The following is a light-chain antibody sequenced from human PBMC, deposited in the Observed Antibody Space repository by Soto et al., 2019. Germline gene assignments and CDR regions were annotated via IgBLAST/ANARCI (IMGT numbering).Light chain of an antibody. CDR2: AAS. Sequence: DIQMTQSPSSGSASVGARVTITCRASQSIGSWLAWYQQKPGTVPKLLIYAASSLQSGVPSRFSGSGAGTEFPLTITSLQPEDFGTYYCQQGDSFPITFGQGTRLEIK. CDR1: QSIGSW. CDR3: QQGDSFPIT. J-gene: IGKJ5*01. V-gene: IGKV1-12*01.